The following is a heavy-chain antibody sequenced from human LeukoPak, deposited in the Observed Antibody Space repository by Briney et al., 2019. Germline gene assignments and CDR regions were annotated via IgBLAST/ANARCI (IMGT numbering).Heavy chain of an antibody. J-gene: IGHJ4*02. D-gene: IGHD6-19*01. CDR1: GFTFSDDY. CDR2: TRNKANSYTT. Sequence: GGSLRLSCAASGFTFSDDYMDWVRQAPGKGLEWVGRTRNKANSYTTEYAAPVKGRFTISRDNSKNSLYLQMNSLRAEDTALYYCAKAEESGWLGYWGQGTLVTVSS. CDR3: AKAEESGWLGY. V-gene: IGHV3-72*01.